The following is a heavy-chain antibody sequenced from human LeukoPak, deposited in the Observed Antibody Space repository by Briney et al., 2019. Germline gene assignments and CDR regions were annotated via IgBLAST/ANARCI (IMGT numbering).Heavy chain of an antibody. J-gene: IGHJ4*02. Sequence: SETLSLTCTVSGGSISGYYWSWIRQPPGKGLEWIGYIHYSGGTKYNPSLKSRVTISLNTSENQFSLKLTSVTAAGTAVYYCARHEEHYYGYYKEWGRGTLVTASS. V-gene: IGHV4-59*08. CDR3: ARHEEHYYGYYKE. CDR2: IHYSGGT. D-gene: IGHD3-10*01. CDR1: GGSISGYY.